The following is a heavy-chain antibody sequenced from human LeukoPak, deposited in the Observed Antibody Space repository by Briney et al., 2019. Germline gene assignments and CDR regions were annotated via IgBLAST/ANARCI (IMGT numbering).Heavy chain of an antibody. CDR2: INRSGST. Sequence: PSETLSLTCAVYGGSFSGYYWSWIRQPPGKGLEWIGEINRSGSTNYNPSLKSRVTISVDTSKNQFSLKLSSVPAADTAVYYCARGSPGFYYGMDVWGQGTTVTVSS. V-gene: IGHV4-34*01. CDR3: ARGSPGFYYGMDV. J-gene: IGHJ6*02. CDR1: GGSFSGYY.